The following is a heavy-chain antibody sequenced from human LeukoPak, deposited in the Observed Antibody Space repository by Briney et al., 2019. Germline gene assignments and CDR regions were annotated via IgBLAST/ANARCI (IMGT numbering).Heavy chain of an antibody. D-gene: IGHD3-22*01. CDR3: TRAKGQSWLFSHY. J-gene: IGHJ4*02. CDR2: IQYDGSNK. V-gene: IGHV3-30*02. Sequence: GGSLRLSCAASGFTFNSYGMNWVRQAPGKGLEWVAFIQYDGSNKYYADSVKGRFTVSRDNSKSTVYLQMNDLRGEDTAVYYCTRAKGQSWLFSHYWGRGTLVTVSS. CDR1: GFTFNSYG.